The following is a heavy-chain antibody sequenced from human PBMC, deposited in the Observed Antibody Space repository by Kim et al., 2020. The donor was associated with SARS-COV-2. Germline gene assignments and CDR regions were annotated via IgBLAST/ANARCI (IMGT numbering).Heavy chain of an antibody. Sequence: GGSLRLSCAASGFTFSDYYMSWVRQAPGKGLEWVAVISYDGSNKYYVDSVKGRFTISRDNSKNTLYLQMNSLRAEDTAVYYCARDSVGATDSANYGMDVWGQGTTVTVSS. V-gene: IGHV3-30*03. CDR3: ARDSVGATDSANYGMDV. D-gene: IGHD1-26*01. CDR1: GFTFSDYY. J-gene: IGHJ6*02. CDR2: ISYDGSNK.